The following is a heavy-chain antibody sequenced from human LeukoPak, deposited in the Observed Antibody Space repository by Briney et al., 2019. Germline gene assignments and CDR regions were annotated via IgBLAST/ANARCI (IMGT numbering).Heavy chain of an antibody. CDR1: GGSISSYY. CDR2: IYYSGST. V-gene: IGHV4-59*01. D-gene: IGHD2-2*01. Sequence: SETLSLTCTVSGGSISSYYWSWIRQPPGKGLEWIGYIYYSGSTNYNPSLKSRVTISVDTSKNQFSLKLSSVTAADTAVYYCARNLDCSSTSCHTVDYYYGMDVWGNGTTVTVSS. CDR3: ARNLDCSSTSCHTVDYYYGMDV. J-gene: IGHJ6*04.